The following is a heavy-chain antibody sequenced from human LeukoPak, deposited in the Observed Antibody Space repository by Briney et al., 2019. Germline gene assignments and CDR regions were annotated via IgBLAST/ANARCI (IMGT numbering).Heavy chain of an antibody. J-gene: IGHJ5*02. D-gene: IGHD4-17*01. CDR1: GFTFSSHS. Sequence: GGALRLSCAASGFTFSSHSMKWVRQAPGKGLEWVSTLSGSGGSTYYADSVKGRFTISRDNSKNTLSLQMNSMRAEDTAVYYCAKASTVTPGNVNWFDTWGQGTLVTVSS. CDR2: LSGSGGST. CDR3: AKASTVTPGNVNWFDT. V-gene: IGHV3-23*01.